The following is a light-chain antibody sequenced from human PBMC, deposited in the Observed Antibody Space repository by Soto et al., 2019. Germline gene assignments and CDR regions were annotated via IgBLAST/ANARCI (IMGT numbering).Light chain of an antibody. CDR2: KAS. CDR1: QSISSW. V-gene: IGKV1-5*03. CDR3: QQYNSYHRT. Sequence: DIQMTQSPSTLSASVGDRVTITCRARQSISSWLAXXRQKPGKAPNLLIYKASTLESGAPSRFSGSGSGTEFTLTISSLQPDDFATYYCQQYNSYHRTFGQGTKVDIK. J-gene: IGKJ1*01.